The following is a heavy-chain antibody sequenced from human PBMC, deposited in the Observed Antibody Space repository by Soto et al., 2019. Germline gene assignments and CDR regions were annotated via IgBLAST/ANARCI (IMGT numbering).Heavy chain of an antibody. CDR1: GGTFSSYA. V-gene: IGHV1-69*13. J-gene: IGHJ6*02. D-gene: IGHD2-15*01. Sequence: SVKVSCKASGGTFSSYATSWVRQAPGQGLEWMGGIIPIFGTANYAQKFQGRVTITADESTSTAYMELSSLRSEDTAVYYCARGEETPNDYYYGMDVGAQGTTVTVPS. CDR3: ARGEETPNDYYYGMDV. CDR2: IIPIFGTA.